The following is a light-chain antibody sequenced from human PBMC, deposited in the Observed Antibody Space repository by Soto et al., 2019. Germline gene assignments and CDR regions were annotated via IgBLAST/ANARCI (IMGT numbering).Light chain of an antibody. CDR1: QSVSSN. J-gene: IGKJ5*01. CDR2: GAS. CDR3: QQRSNWPPAT. Sequence: EIVMTQSPATLSVSPGERATLSCRASQSVSSNLAWYQQKPGQAPRLLIYGASTRATGIPAKFSGSGSGTDFTLTISSLEPEDFAVYYCQQRSNWPPATFGQGTRLEIK. V-gene: IGKV3-15*01.